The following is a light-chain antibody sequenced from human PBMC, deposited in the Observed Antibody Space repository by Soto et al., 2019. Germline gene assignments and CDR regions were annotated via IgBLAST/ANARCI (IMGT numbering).Light chain of an antibody. CDR1: QTISSW. CDR3: QHYNSYSEA. V-gene: IGKV1-5*03. Sequence: DIPMTQSPSTLSGSVGDRVTIPCRASQTISSWLAWYQQKPGKAPKLLIYKASTLKSGVPSRFSGSGSGTEFTLTISSLQPDDFATYYCQHYNSYSEAFGQGTKV. J-gene: IGKJ1*01. CDR2: KAS.